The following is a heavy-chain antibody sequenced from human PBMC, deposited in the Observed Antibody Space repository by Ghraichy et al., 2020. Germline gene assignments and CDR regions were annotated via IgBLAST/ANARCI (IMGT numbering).Heavy chain of an antibody. V-gene: IGHV1-2*02. Sequence: ASVKVSCKASGYTFTGYYMHWVRQAPGQGLEWMGWINPNSGGTNYAQKFQGRVTMTRDTSISTAYMELSRLRSDDTAVYYCARDPPSSSWYNRGDCSALFDYWGQGTLVTVSS. CDR3: ARDPPSSSWYNRGDCSALFDY. D-gene: IGHD6-13*01. CDR1: GYTFTGYY. J-gene: IGHJ4*02. CDR2: INPNSGGT.